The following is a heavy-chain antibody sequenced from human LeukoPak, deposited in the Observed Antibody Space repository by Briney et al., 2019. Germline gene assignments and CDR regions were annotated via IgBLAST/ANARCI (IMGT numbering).Heavy chain of an antibody. CDR2: IVVGSGNT. Sequence: SVKVSCKASGFTFTSSAMQWVRQARGQRLEWIGWIVVGSGNTNYAQKFQEGVTITRDMSISTAYMELSSLRSEDTAVYYCGEVAWGIYRSSDVFDIWGKGKMVTVSS. D-gene: IGHD3-16*02. CDR1: GFTFTSSA. J-gene: IGHJ3*02. V-gene: IGHV1-58*02. CDR3: GEVAWGIYRSSDVFDI.